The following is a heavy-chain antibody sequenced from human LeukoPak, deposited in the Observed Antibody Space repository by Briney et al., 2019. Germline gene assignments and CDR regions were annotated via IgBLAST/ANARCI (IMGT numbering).Heavy chain of an antibody. V-gene: IGHV7-4-1*02. Sequence: GASVKVSCKASGYTFTSYAMNWVRQAPGQGLEWMGWINTNTGNPTYAQGFTGRFVFSLDTSVSTAYLQISSLKAEDTAVYYCARGDGAAAGFSPPAYYYYYMDVWGKGTTVTISS. J-gene: IGHJ6*03. CDR3: ARGDGAAAGFSPPAYYYYYMDV. D-gene: IGHD6-13*01. CDR1: GYTFTSYA. CDR2: INTNTGNP.